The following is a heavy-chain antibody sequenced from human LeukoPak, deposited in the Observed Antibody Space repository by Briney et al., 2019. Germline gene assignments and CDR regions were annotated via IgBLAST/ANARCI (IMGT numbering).Heavy chain of an antibody. D-gene: IGHD2-2*01. CDR3: ARGTALQDY. V-gene: IGHV3-74*01. CDR2: INPDARTT. J-gene: IGHJ4*02. Sequence: GGSLRLSCAASGFSFSSYWMHWVRRPPGEGLVWVSHINPDARTTTYADSVKGRFTIPRDNAQNTLYLQVNSLRAEDTAVYYCARGTALQDYWGQGTLVTVSS. CDR1: GFSFSSYW.